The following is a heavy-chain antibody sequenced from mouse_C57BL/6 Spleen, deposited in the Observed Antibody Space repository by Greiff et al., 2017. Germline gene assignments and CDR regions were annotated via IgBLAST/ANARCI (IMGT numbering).Heavy chain of an antibody. D-gene: IGHD1-1*01. Sequence: VQLQQSGAELARPGASVKLSCKASGYTFTSYGISWVKQRTGQGLEWIGEIYPRSGNTYYNEKFKGKATLTADKSSSTAYMELRSLTSEDSAVYFCARYYYGSSSYYYAMDYCGQGTSVTFSS. V-gene: IGHV1-81*01. J-gene: IGHJ4*01. CDR1: GYTFTSYG. CDR2: IYPRSGNT. CDR3: ARYYYGSSSYYYAMDY.